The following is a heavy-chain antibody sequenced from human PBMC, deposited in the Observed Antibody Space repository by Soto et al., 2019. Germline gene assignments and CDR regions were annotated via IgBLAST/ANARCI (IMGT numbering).Heavy chain of an antibody. CDR2: MNPNSGNT. CDR3: ARSRVGYYDFWSGPEDAFDI. J-gene: IGHJ3*02. V-gene: IGHV1-8*01. CDR1: GYTFTSYD. Sequence: ASVKVSCKASGYTFTSYDINWVRQATGQGLERMGWMNPNSGNTGYAQKFQGRVTMTRNTSISTAYMELSSLRSEDTAVYYCARSRVGYYDFWSGPEDAFDIWGQGTMVTVSS. D-gene: IGHD3-3*01.